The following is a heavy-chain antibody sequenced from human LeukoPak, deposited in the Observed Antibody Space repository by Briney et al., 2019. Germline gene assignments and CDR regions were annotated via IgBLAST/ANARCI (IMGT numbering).Heavy chain of an antibody. V-gene: IGHV3-30-3*01. J-gene: IGHJ4*02. CDR3: AREKRGGHYPGY. Sequence: PGRSLRLSCAASGFTVSSYAIHWVRQAPGKGLEWAASITYDGSTENYADSVKGRFTISRDNSKNTLYLEMNSLGPEDTAIYYCAREKRGGHYPGYWGQGTLVTVSS. D-gene: IGHD3-3*01. CDR2: ITYDGSTE. CDR1: GFTVSSYA.